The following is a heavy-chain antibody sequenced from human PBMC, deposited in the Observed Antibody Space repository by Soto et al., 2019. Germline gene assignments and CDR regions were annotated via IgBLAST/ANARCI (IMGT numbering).Heavy chain of an antibody. D-gene: IGHD6-13*01. V-gene: IGHV3-23*01. J-gene: IGHJ5*02. CDR3: AKDRRLAAAGINWFDP. CDR1: GFTFSSYA. Sequence: EVQLLESGGGLVQPGGSLRLSCAASGFTFSSYAMSWVRQAPGKGLEWVSAISGSGGSTYYADSVKGRFTISRDNSKNTLYLQMNSLRAEDTAVYYCAKDRRLAAAGINWFDPWGQGTLVTVSS. CDR2: ISGSGGST.